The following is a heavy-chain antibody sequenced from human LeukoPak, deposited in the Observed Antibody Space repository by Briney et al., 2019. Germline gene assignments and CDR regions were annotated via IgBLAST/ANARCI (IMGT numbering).Heavy chain of an antibody. CDR1: GGSVSGGSYY. Sequence: SETLSLTCTVSGGSVSGGSYYWSWIRQPPGKGLEWIGYIYYSGSTNYNPSLKSRVTISVDTSKNQFSLKLSSVTAADTAVYYCARVYCSGGSCYVPQNFDYWGQGTLVTVSS. V-gene: IGHV4-61*01. J-gene: IGHJ4*02. CDR2: IYYSGST. CDR3: ARVYCSGGSCYVPQNFDY. D-gene: IGHD2-15*01.